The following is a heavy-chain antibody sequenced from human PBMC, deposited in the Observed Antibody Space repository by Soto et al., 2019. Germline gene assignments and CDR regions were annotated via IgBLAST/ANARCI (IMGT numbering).Heavy chain of an antibody. Sequence: GGSLRLSCAASGFTFSTYGMNWVRQAPGKGLEWISYISSSSITIYYADSVKGRFTISRDNAKSSLWLQMNSLRAEDTAVYYCAGLYGDYFDLWGQGTLVTVSS. J-gene: IGHJ4*02. CDR2: ISSSSITI. CDR1: GFTFSTYG. CDR3: AGLYGDYFDL. D-gene: IGHD4-17*01. V-gene: IGHV3-48*01.